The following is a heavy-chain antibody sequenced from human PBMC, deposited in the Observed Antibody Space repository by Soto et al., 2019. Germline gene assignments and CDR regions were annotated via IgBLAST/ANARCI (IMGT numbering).Heavy chain of an antibody. CDR1: GGSISSSGYY. Sequence: SETLSLTCTVSGGSISSSGYYWGRTRQPPGKGLEWIGSIYYSGTTYYDPSLKSRVTMSVDTSKNQFSLKLSSMTAADTAVYYCARHLRRGPIVKGMDVWGQGTTVTVSS. CDR3: ARHLRRGPIVKGMDV. CDR2: IYYSGTT. D-gene: IGHD2-21*01. J-gene: IGHJ6*02. V-gene: IGHV4-39*01.